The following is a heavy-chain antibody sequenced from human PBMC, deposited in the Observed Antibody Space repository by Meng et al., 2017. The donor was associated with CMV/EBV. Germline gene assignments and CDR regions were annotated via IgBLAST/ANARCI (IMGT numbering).Heavy chain of an antibody. D-gene: IGHD2-8*01. Sequence: SETLSLTCTVSGGPISSYYWSWIRQPPGKGLEWIGYIYYSGSTNYNPSLKSRVTISVDTSKNQFSLKLSSVTAADTAVYYCARMLAPVYGMDVWGQGTTVTVSS. J-gene: IGHJ6*02. V-gene: IGHV4-59*01. CDR3: ARMLAPVYGMDV. CDR2: IYYSGST. CDR1: GGPISSYY.